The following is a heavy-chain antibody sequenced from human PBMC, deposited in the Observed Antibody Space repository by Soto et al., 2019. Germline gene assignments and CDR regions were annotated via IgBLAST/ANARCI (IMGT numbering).Heavy chain of an antibody. CDR3: ARAGTWIQLWTTLRY. CDR1: GYTFTSYA. Sequence: QVKLVQSGAEVKKPGASVKGSCKASGYTFTSYAMQWVRQAPGQRLEWMGWINAGNGNAKYSQKFQGRVTITRATVGSTAYMELSSLRSEDTAVYYCARAGTWIQLWTTLRYWGQGTLVTVSS. D-gene: IGHD5-18*01. J-gene: IGHJ4*02. V-gene: IGHV1-3*01. CDR2: INAGNGNA.